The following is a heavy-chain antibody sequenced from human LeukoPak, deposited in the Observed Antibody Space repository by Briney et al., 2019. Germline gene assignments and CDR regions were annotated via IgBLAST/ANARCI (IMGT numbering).Heavy chain of an antibody. CDR2: ISAYNGNT. D-gene: IGHD3-22*01. CDR3: ARGSPHYYDSSGTPPIDY. J-gene: IGHJ4*02. CDR1: GYTFTSYG. V-gene: IGHV1-18*01. Sequence: ASVKVSCKASGYTFTSYGISWVRQAPGQGLEWMGWISAYNGNTNYAQKLQGRVTMTTDTSTSTAYMELRSLRSDDTAVYYCARGSPHYYDSSGTPPIDYWGQGTLVTVSS.